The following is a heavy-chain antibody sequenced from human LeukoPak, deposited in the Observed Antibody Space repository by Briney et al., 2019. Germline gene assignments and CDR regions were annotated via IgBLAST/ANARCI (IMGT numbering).Heavy chain of an antibody. Sequence: GGSLRLSCAASGFTFSRYAIHWVRQAPGKGLEWVTAISSDGFNKYYADSVKGRFTISRDNSRNTLFLQMNSLRAEDTAVYYCARVLSWRYCSSTSCYHANAFDIWGQGTMVTVSS. CDR3: ARVLSWRYCSSTSCYHANAFDI. CDR1: GFTFSRYA. J-gene: IGHJ3*02. CDR2: ISSDGFNK. D-gene: IGHD2-2*01. V-gene: IGHV3-30*04.